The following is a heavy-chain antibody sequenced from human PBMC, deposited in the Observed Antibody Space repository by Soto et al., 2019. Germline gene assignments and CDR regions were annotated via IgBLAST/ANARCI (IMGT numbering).Heavy chain of an antibody. J-gene: IGHJ5*02. CDR1: GYTFTSDG. D-gene: IGHD2-2*01. CDR3: ARDNEYRFDP. V-gene: IGHV1-18*04. Sequence: QVQLIQSGTEVKKPGASVKVSCKASGYTFTSDGISWVRQAPGQGLEWMGWISVYNGNTNYAQKLPGRVTMTTDTSTSTAYMELRTLRSDDTAVYYCARDNEYRFDPWGQGTMVTVSS. CDR2: ISVYNGNT.